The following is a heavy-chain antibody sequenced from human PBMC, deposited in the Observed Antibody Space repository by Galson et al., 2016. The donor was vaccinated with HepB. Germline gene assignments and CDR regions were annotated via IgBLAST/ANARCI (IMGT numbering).Heavy chain of an antibody. J-gene: IGHJ4*02. CDR2: FDPEDGRA. CDR3: TLNLILEERFNFDSF. V-gene: IGHV1-24*01. D-gene: IGHD3-3*01. CDR1: GHTLSESS. Sequence: SVKVSCKVSGHTLSESSIHWLRQSPGKGLEWMGSFDPEDGRAIYAPKFQGRVTMTEDTSTDTAYMDLSSLRSEDTAVYFCTLNLILEERFNFDSFWGQGTLVTVSS.